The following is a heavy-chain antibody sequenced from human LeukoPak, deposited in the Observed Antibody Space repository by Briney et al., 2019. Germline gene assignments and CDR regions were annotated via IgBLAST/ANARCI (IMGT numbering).Heavy chain of an antibody. CDR3: ARDGMKVEYGDY. Sequence: ASVKVSCKASGYTFTGYYMHWVRQAPGQGLEWMGWINPNSGGTNYAQKLQGRVTMTTDTSTSTAYMELRSLRSDDTAVYYCARDGMKVEYGDYWGQGTLVTVSS. J-gene: IGHJ4*02. CDR2: INPNSGGT. V-gene: IGHV1-2*02. CDR1: GYTFTGYY. D-gene: IGHD5-24*01.